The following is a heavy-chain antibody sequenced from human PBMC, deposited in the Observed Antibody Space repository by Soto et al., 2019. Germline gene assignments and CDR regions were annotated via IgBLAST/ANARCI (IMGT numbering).Heavy chain of an antibody. Sequence: SETLSLTCTVSCGYIVSHYCRWIRQPPGKGLEWIGYIHYRGYTYYNPSLKSRVSILVDTSKKQFSLKLSSVNAADTAVYYCSRKSGSAYYFDYWGQGTLVTVSS. CDR2: IHYRGYT. J-gene: IGHJ4*02. CDR1: CGYIVSHY. V-gene: IGHV4-59*08. D-gene: IGHD3-16*01. CDR3: SRKSGSAYYFDY.